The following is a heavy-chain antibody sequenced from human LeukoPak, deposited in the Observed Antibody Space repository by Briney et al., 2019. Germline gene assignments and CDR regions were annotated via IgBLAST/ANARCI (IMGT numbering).Heavy chain of an antibody. J-gene: IGHJ4*02. CDR2: ISGGGGST. D-gene: IGHD5-18*01. CDR1: GFTFTNYP. Sequence: GGSLRLSCATSGFTFTNYPMTWVRQAPGKGLEWVSAISGGGGSTYYADSVKGRFTISRDNAKNSLYLQMNSLRAEDTAVYYCAREPYSPVFDYWGQGTLVTVSS. CDR3: AREPYSPVFDY. V-gene: IGHV3-23*01.